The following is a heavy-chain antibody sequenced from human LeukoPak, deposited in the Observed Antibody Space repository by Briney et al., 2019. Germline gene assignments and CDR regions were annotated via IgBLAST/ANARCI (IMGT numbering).Heavy chain of an antibody. D-gene: IGHD1-26*01. J-gene: IGHJ5*02. CDR1: GYTFTSYG. V-gene: IGHV1-18*01. CDR2: ISAYNGNT. CDR3: ARDYSGSPINWFDP. Sequence: GASVKVSCKASGYTFTSYGISWVRQAPGQGLEWMGWISAYNGNTNYAQKLQGRVTMTTDTSTSTAYMELRSLRSDDTAVYYCARDYSGSPINWFDPWGQGTLVTVSS.